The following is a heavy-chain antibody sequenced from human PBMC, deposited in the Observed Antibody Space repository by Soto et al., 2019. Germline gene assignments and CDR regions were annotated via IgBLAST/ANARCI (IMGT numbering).Heavy chain of an antibody. V-gene: IGHV4-38-2*01. Sequence: SETLSLTCAVSGDSIISNYYWGRIRQPPGKGPEWVGSIYHSGPTYYKPSLKTRVTISVDTSKNQFSLKLSSVTAADRAVYYCARGSVDTVDSSGFYEYWGQGTPVT. CDR3: ARGSVDTVDSSGFYEY. CDR2: IYHSGPT. CDR1: GDSIISNYY. D-gene: IGHD3-22*01. J-gene: IGHJ4*02.